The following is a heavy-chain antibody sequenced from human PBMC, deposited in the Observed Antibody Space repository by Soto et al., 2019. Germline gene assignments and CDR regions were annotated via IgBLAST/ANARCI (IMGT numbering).Heavy chain of an antibody. J-gene: IGHJ5*02. D-gene: IGHD3-22*01. CDR2: IYYSGST. CDR1: GGSISSYY. V-gene: IGHV4-59*01. CDR3: AREVGSSGYKEAWFDP. Sequence: PSETLSLTCTVSGGSISSYYWSWIRQPPGKGLEWIGYIYYSGSTNYNPSLKSRVTISVDTSKNQFSLKLSSVTAADTAVYYCAREVGSSGYKEAWFDPWGQGTLVTVSS.